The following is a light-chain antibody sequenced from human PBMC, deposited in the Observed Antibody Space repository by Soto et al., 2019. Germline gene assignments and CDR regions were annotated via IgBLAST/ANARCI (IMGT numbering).Light chain of an antibody. CDR3: QQSYSTPPYT. J-gene: IGKJ2*01. Sequence: DLQMTQSPSSLSASVGDRVTITCRASQSISSYLNWYQQKPGKAPKLLIYAASSLQSGVPSRFSGSGSGTEFTLTISSLQPEDFATYYCQQSYSTPPYTFGQGTKLEIK. V-gene: IGKV1-39*01. CDR1: QSISSY. CDR2: AAS.